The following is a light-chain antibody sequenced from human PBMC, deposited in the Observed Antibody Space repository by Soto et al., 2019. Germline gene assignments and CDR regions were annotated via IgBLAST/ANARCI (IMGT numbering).Light chain of an antibody. CDR1: QNINNY. J-gene: IGKJ5*01. V-gene: IGKV1-39*01. CDR3: QQSYSTLLT. CDR2: AAS. Sequence: IQMTQSPSSLSASVGDRVTITCRASQNINNYLNWYQQKPGKAPKLLIYAASSLQSGVPSRFSGSGSGTDFTLTISSLQPEDFATYYCQQSYSTLLTFGQGTRLEIK.